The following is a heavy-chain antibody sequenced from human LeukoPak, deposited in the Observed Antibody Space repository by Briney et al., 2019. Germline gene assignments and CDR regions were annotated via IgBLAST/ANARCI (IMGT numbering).Heavy chain of an antibody. D-gene: IGHD3-22*01. Sequence: SVKVSCKASGGTFSSYAISWVRQAPGQGLEWMGGIIPIFGTANYEQKFQGRVTITTDESTSTAYMELSSLRSEDTAVYYCTSNYDSSGYYNWFDPWGQGTLVTVSS. J-gene: IGHJ5*02. V-gene: IGHV1-69*05. CDR3: TSNYDSSGYYNWFDP. CDR2: IIPIFGTA. CDR1: GGTFSSYA.